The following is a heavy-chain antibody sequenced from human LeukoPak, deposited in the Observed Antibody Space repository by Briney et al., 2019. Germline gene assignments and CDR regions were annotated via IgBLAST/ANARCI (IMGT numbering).Heavy chain of an antibody. CDR3: ARDHSGSYSGAQVG. V-gene: IGHV4-59*12. CDR2: IYHSGST. Sequence: PSETLSLTCTVSGGSISSYYWGWIRQPAGKGLEWIGEIYHSGSTNYNPSLKSRVTISVDKSKNQFSLKLSSVTAADTAVYYCARDHSGSYSGAQVGWGQGTPVTVSS. CDR1: GGSISSYY. J-gene: IGHJ4*02. D-gene: IGHD1-26*01.